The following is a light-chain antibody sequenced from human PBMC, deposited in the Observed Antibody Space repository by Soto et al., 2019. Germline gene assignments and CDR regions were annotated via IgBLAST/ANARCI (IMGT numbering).Light chain of an antibody. CDR3: QHYYNSRT. J-gene: IGKJ1*01. Sequence: GDRVTIACRASQSIGDVLAWDQQTPGTAPKLLIYMASYLETGVPSRFSGSGSGKEFPLTISSLQRDDVATYYCQHYYNSRTFGQGTKVEIK. CDR1: QSIGDV. CDR2: MAS. V-gene: IGKV1-5*03.